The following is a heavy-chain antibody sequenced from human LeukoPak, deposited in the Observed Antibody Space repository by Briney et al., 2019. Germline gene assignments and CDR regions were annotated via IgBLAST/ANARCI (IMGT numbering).Heavy chain of an antibody. J-gene: IGHJ6*02. D-gene: IGHD6-19*01. CDR3: TRRTGIAVAGKGMDV. CDR1: GFTFSGSA. Sequence: PGGSLRLSCAASGFTFSGSAMHWVRLASGKGLEWVGRIRSKANSYATAYAASVKGRFTISRDDSKNTAYLQMNSLKTEDTAVYYCTRRTGIAVAGKGMDVWGQGTTVTVSS. CDR2: IRSKANSYAT. V-gene: IGHV3-73*01.